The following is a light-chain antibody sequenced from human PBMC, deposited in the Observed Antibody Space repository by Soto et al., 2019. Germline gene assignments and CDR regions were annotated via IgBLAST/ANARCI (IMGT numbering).Light chain of an antibody. CDR3: QQYNNWPHT. J-gene: IGKJ3*01. CDR1: QSVSSN. CDR2: GAS. V-gene: IGKV3-15*01. Sequence: EIVMTQSPATLSMSPGERATLSCRASQSVSSNLAWYQQKPGQAPRLLIYGASTRATGIPARFSGSGSGTEFTLTISSLQSEDFAVYYCQQYNNWPHTFGPGTKVDIK.